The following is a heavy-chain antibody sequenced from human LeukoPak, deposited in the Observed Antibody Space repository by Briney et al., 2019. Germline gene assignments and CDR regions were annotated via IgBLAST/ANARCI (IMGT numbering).Heavy chain of an antibody. D-gene: IGHD4-23*01. CDR1: GGSISSYY. J-gene: IGHJ2*01. CDR3: ARPGFQTTVVPNWYFDL. V-gene: IGHV4-59*12. Sequence: PSETLSLTCTVSGGSISSYYWSWIRQPPGKGLEWIGYIYYSGSTNYNPSLKSRVTISVDPSKNQFSLKLSSVTAADTAVYYCARPGFQTTVVPNWYFDLWGRGTLVTVSS. CDR2: IYYSGST.